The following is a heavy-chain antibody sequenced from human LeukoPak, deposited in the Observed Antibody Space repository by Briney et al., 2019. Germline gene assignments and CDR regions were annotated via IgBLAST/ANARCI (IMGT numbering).Heavy chain of an antibody. CDR1: RFTFSGSA. CDR3: ARTPGTTFDAFDI. V-gene: IGHV3-23*01. CDR2: ISYSGANS. Sequence: GGSLRLSCAASRFTFSGSAMSWVRQAPGEGLEWVSLISYSGANSYYTDSVRGRFTISRDNSKDTLFLQMNSLRAEDTAIYYCARTPGTTFDAFDIWGQGTMVTVSS. D-gene: IGHD1-1*01. J-gene: IGHJ3*02.